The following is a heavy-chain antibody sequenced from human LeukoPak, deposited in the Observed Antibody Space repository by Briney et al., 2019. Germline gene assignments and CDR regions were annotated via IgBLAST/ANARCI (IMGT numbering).Heavy chain of an antibody. D-gene: IGHD1-1*01. CDR3: ARVAKERVGGVYYFDY. CDR2: IGTAGDT. Sequence: GGSLRLSCAASGFTFSDYDMHWVRRPTGKGLEWVAAIGTAGDTYYTGSVKGRFTISRENAKNSLYLQMNSLRAGDAAVYYCARVAKERVGGVYYFDYWGQGTLVTVSS. V-gene: IGHV3-13*01. CDR1: GFTFSDYD. J-gene: IGHJ4*02.